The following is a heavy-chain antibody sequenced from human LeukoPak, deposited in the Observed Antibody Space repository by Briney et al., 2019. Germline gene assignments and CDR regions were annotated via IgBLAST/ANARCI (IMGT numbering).Heavy chain of an antibody. CDR2: INPSGGST. CDR1: GYTFTSYY. Sequence: GASVKVSCKASGYTFTSYYMHWVRQAPGQGLEWMGIINPSGGSTSYAQKFQGRVTMTRDMSTSTVYMELSSLRSEDTAVYYCAREYDSSGYYRRTYYFDYWGQGTLVTVSS. D-gene: IGHD3-22*01. J-gene: IGHJ4*02. V-gene: IGHV1-46*01. CDR3: AREYDSSGYYRRTYYFDY.